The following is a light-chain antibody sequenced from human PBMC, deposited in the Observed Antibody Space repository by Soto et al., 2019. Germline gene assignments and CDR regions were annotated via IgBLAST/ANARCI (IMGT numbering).Light chain of an antibody. CDR3: SSYAGRTRV. CDR2: EVS. V-gene: IGLV2-8*01. Sequence: QSALTQPPSASGSPGQSVTISCTGTSSDVGGYNYVSWYQQHPGKAPKLMIYEVSKRPSGVPDRFSGSKSGNTASLTVSGLQAEDEADYYCSSYAGRTRVFGGGTKVTV. J-gene: IGLJ2*01. CDR1: SSDVGGYNY.